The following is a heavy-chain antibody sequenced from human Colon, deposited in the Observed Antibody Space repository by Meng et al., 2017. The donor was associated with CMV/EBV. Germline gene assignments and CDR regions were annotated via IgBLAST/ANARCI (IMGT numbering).Heavy chain of an antibody. V-gene: IGHV3-69-1*01. CDR3: ARVRLPGAYHDSDGSPIKNWFDP. J-gene: IGHJ5*02. Sequence: WSRQAPGRGLELVSFISCSSAISYAASVKGRFTISRDSAQNLLYLEMTGLRAEDTAVYYCARVRLPGAYHDSDGSPIKNWFDPWGQGTLVTVSS. D-gene: IGHD3-22*01. CDR2: ISCSSAI.